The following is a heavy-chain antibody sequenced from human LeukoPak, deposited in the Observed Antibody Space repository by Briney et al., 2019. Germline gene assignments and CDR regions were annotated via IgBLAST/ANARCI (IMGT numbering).Heavy chain of an antibody. V-gene: IGHV4-34*01. Sequence: PSEALSLTCTVSGGSTSSYYWSWIRQPPGKGLEWIGEINHSGSTNYNPSLKSRVTISVDTSKNQFSLKLSSVTAADTAVYYCARSYYYYMDVWGKGTTVTISS. CDR2: INHSGST. J-gene: IGHJ6*03. CDR1: GGSTSSYY. CDR3: ARSYYYYMDV.